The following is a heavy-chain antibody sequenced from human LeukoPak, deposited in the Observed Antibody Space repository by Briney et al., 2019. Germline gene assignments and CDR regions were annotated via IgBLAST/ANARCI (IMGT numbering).Heavy chain of an antibody. D-gene: IGHD6-13*01. CDR1: GGTFNNNA. CDR2: IIPIFDTT. Sequence: ASVKVSCKASGGTFNNNAITWVRHAPGQWLEWMGGIIPIFDTTNYAQKFQGRVTITADESTSTAYMELSSLRSEDTAVYYCASVGPRGMGSSWYWFDPWGQGTLVTVSS. V-gene: IGHV1-69*01. J-gene: IGHJ5*02. CDR3: ASVGPRGMGSSWYWFDP.